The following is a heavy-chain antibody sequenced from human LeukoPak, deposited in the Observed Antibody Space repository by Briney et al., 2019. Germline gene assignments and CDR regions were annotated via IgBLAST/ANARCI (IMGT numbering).Heavy chain of an antibody. V-gene: IGHV4-59*01. CDR1: GGSISSYY. J-gene: IGHJ4*02. CDR3: ARAPYYDFWSGYDY. Sequence: PSETLSLTCTVSGGSISSYYWSWIRQPPGKGLEWIGYIYYSGSTNCNPSLKSRVTISVDTSKNQFSLKLSSVTAADTAVYYCARAPYYDFWSGYDYWGQGTLVTVSS. D-gene: IGHD3-3*01. CDR2: IYYSGST.